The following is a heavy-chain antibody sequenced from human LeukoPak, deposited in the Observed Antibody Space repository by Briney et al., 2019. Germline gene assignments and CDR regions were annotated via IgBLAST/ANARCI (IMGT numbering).Heavy chain of an antibody. D-gene: IGHD5-18*01. J-gene: IGHJ4*02. CDR3: ASGYTYGWYYFDY. CDR2: IYYSGST. Sequence: SETLSLTCTVSGGSINSYYWSWIRQPPGKGLEWIGYIYYSGSTNYNPSLKSRVTISVDTSKNQFSLKLSSATAADTAVYYCASGYTYGWYYFDYWGRGTLVTVSS. V-gene: IGHV4-59*01. CDR1: GGSINSYY.